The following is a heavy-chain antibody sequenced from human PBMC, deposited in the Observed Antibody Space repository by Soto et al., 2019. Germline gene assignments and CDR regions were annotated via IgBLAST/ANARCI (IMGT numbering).Heavy chain of an antibody. D-gene: IGHD3-3*01. CDR1: GYTFTLYA. CDR3: ARDQRRDYELWSGYSHGSDY. J-gene: IGHJ4*02. CDR2: INAANGNT. V-gene: IGHV1-3*01. Sequence: QVHLVQSGAEVKKPGASVKISCKASGYTFTLYAMHWVRQAPGQRLEWMGWINAANGNTKSSQKFQGRVTFTRDTSASTGYMELSTLTSADTAVYYRARDQRRDYELWSGYSHGSDYWGQGTPVTVSS.